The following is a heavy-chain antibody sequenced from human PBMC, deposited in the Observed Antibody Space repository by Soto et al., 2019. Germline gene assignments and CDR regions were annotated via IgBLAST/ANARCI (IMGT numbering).Heavy chain of an antibody. J-gene: IGHJ4*02. CDR2: IYWDDDK. CDR1: GFSLTTSGVG. CDR3: AHRVLRTVFGLVTTTAIYFDF. Sequence: QITLNESGPTQVKPRQTLTLTCTFSGFSLTTSGVGVGWIRQSPGKAPEWLALIYWDDDKRYSPSLKSRLNITQDTSKNQVVLTMADLDPADRATYYCAHRVLRTVFGLVTTTAIYFDFWGQGTPVAVSS. V-gene: IGHV2-5*02. D-gene: IGHD3-3*01.